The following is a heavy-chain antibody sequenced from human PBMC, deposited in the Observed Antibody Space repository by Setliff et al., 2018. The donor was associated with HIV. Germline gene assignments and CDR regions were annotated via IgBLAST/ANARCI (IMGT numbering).Heavy chain of an antibody. D-gene: IGHD2-15*01. CDR2: IYHSGST. CDR1: GYSISGGYY. J-gene: IGHJ4*02. CDR3: ARKPGFCSGGGCRGYFDY. Sequence: SETLSLTCTVSGYSISGGYYWGWIRQPPGKGLEWIGSIYHSGSTYHNPSLKSRVTISVDTSKNQFSLKLSSVTAADTAVYYCARKPGFCSGGGCRGYFDYWGQGTLVTVSS. V-gene: IGHV4-38-2*02.